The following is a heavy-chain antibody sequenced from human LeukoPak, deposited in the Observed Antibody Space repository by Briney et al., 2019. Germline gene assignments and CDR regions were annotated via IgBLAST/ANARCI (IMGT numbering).Heavy chain of an antibody. J-gene: IGHJ4*02. V-gene: IGHV3-74*03. CDR2: ISPEGTTT. CDR1: GFTFSTYW. Sequence: GGSLRLSCAASGFTFSTYWMHWVRQAPGKGLVWVARISPEGTTTAYADSVKGRFTISRDNAKNTLFLQMNSLSAEDTAVYYCARDLDWILFDYWGQGTLVTASS. CDR3: ARDLDWILFDY. D-gene: IGHD3-9*01.